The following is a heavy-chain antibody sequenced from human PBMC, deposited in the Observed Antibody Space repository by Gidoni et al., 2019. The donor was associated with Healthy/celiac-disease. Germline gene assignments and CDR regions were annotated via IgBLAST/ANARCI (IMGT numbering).Heavy chain of an antibody. Sequence: EVQLVESGGGLVQPGGSLRLSCAASGFTFSSYSMNWVRQAPGKGLEWVSYISSSSSTIYYADSVKGRFTISRDNAKNSLYLQMNSLRAEDTAVYYCAREVTVTTLGWYFDLWGRGTLVTVSS. CDR1: GFTFSSYS. CDR3: AREVTVTTLGWYFDL. CDR2: ISSSSSTI. V-gene: IGHV3-48*04. J-gene: IGHJ2*01. D-gene: IGHD4-17*01.